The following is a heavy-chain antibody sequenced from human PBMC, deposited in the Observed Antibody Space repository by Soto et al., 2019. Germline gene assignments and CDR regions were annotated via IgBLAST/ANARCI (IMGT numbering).Heavy chain of an antibody. J-gene: IGHJ4*02. CDR2: IYWDDDK. Sequence: QITLKESGPTVVKPTQTLTLTCTFSGFSLGTRGVGVGWIRQPPGKALEWLALIYWDDDKRYSPSLKTRLTITKNTSKNLVVLITTNMDPVDTATYYCAHGLYTYTGYFDYWGQGTLVTVSS. D-gene: IGHD2-2*02. V-gene: IGHV2-5*02. CDR3: AHGLYTYTGYFDY. CDR1: GFSLGTRGVG.